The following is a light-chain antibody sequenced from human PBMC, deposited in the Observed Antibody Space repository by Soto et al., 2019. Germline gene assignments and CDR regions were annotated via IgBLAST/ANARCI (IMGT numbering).Light chain of an antibody. Sequence: SYELTQPPSVSVAPGQTARITCGGSNIGRKSVHWYQQKQGQAPVVVVYDDRDRPSGIPERFSGSNSGNTATLNISRVEAGDEADYYCQLWDSNSDHVVFGGGTKLTVL. V-gene: IGLV3-21*02. J-gene: IGLJ2*01. CDR1: NIGRKS. CDR3: QLWDSNSDHVV. CDR2: DDR.